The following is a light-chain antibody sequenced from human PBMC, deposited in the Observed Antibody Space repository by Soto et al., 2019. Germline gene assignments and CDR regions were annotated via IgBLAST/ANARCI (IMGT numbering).Light chain of an antibody. V-gene: IGLV2-23*01. CDR2: EGS. CDR3: CSSASSATSFYV. CDR1: SSDVGSNNL. Sequence: QSVLTQPASVSGSPGQSIAISCTGTSSDVGSNNLVSWYRQYPGKAPKLMIYEGSKRPSGVSNRFSGSKSGNTPSLTISGLQAEDEAEYYCCSSASSATSFYVFGTGTKLTVL. J-gene: IGLJ1*01.